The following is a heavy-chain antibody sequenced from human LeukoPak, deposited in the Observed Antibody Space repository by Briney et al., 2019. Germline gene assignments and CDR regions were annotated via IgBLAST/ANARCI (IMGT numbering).Heavy chain of an antibody. D-gene: IGHD3-16*01. Sequence: ASVKVSCKASGYTFTSYGISWVRQAPGQGLEWMGWISAYNGNTNYAQKLQGRVTMTTDTSTSTAYMELRSLRSDDTAVYYCAKIDLTSWGFGMAFDIWGQGTMVTVSS. CDR1: GYTFTSYG. J-gene: IGHJ3*02. CDR3: AKIDLTSWGFGMAFDI. CDR2: ISAYNGNT. V-gene: IGHV1-18*01.